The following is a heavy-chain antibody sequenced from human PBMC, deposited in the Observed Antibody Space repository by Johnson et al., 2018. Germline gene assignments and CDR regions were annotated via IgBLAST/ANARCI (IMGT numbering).Heavy chain of an antibody. CDR3: TKGVADAFYI. J-gene: IGHJ3*02. V-gene: IGHV3-74*02. Sequence: VHLVESGGGLVRPGGSLILSGAASGFPFNTYWIHWVRQAPGKGLVWVSRINSYGSETSYADSVKDQFTVSRDTATSTLYLQMNSLRAEDTSSYYCTKGVADAFYIWGQGTMVTVSS. CDR2: INSYGSET. CDR1: GFPFNTYW. D-gene: IGHD2-15*01.